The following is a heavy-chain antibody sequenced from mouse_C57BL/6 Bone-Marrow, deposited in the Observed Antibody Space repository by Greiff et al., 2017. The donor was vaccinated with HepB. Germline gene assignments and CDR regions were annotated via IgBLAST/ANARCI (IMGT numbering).Heavy chain of an antibody. J-gene: IGHJ1*03. V-gene: IGHV1-52*01. Sequence: QVQLQQSGAELVRPGSSVKLSCKASGYTFTSYWMHWVKQRPIQGLEWIGNIDPSDSETHYNQKFKDKATLTVDKSSSTAYMQLSSLTSEDSAVYYCARLITTKWYFDVWGTGTTVTVSS. CDR1: GYTFTSYW. CDR3: ARLITTKWYFDV. CDR2: IDPSDSET. D-gene: IGHD1-1*01.